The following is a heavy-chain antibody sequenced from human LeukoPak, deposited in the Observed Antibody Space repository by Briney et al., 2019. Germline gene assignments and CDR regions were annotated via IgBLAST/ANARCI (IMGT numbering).Heavy chain of an antibody. CDR1: GYTFTSYD. CDR2: MNPNSGNT. D-gene: IGHD3/OR15-3a*01. V-gene: IGHV1-8*01. Sequence: ASVKVSCKASGYTFTSYDINWVRQATGQGLEWMGWMNPNSGNTGYAQKFQGRVTMTKDTSITTAYMDLSSLRSEDTAVYYCARALSWTTESYYYMDVWGKGTTVTVSS. J-gene: IGHJ6*03. CDR3: ARALSWTTESYYYMDV.